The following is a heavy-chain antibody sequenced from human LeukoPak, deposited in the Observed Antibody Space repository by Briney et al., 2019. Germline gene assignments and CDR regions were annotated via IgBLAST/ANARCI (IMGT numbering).Heavy chain of an antibody. Sequence: GGSLRLSCAASGFTFSSYWMHWVRQAPGKGLVWISRIHSDGSSTSYADSVKGRFTISRDNAKNTLYLQMNSLRAEDTAVYYCARSPLVYYYDSSGYLEQGFDYWGQGTLVTVSS. D-gene: IGHD3-22*01. V-gene: IGHV3-74*01. J-gene: IGHJ4*02. CDR3: ARSPLVYYYDSSGYLEQGFDY. CDR1: GFTFSSYW. CDR2: IHSDGSST.